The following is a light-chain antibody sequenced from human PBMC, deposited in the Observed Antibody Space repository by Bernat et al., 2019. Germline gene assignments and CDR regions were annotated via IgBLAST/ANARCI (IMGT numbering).Light chain of an antibody. V-gene: IGKV3-11*01. J-gene: IGKJ1*01. CDR2: DAS. Sequence: EIVLTQSPATLSLSPGERATLSCRASQSVSSYLAWYQLKPGQAPRLLIYDASNRATGIPARFSGSGSGTDFTLTISSLEPEDFAVYYCQQRSNWRTFSQGTNVEIK. CDR3: QQRSNWRT. CDR1: QSVSSY.